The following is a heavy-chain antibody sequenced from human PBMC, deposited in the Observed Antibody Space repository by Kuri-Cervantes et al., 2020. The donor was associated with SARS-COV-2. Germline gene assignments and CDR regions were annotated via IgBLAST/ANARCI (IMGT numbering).Heavy chain of an antibody. CDR2: INHSGST. Sequence: GSLRLSCIVSGGSISSGSSYWSWIRQPPGKGLEWIGEINHSGSTNYNPSLKSRVTISVDTSKNQFSLKLSSVTAADTAVYYCARATNMYSSSWYSHYYYYYYMDVWGKGTTVTVSS. CDR3: ARATNMYSSSWYSHYYYYYYMDV. J-gene: IGHJ6*03. CDR1: GGSISSGSSY. D-gene: IGHD6-13*01. V-gene: IGHV4-39*07.